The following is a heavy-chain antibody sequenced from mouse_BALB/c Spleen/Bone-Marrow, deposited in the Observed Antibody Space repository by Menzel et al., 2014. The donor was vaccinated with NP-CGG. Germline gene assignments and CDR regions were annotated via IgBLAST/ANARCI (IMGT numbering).Heavy chain of an antibody. V-gene: IGHV3-8*02. CDR2: ISYRGTT. CDR1: GDSITGGY. CDR3: ARTGFFDV. J-gene: IGHJ1*01. Sequence: EVKLMDSGPSLVKPSQTLSLPCSVTGDSITGGYWHWIRKLPGNKLECMGYISYRGTTYYNPSLKSRISITRDTSKNQYYLELNSVAAEDTATYYCARTGFFDVWGAGTTVTVSS.